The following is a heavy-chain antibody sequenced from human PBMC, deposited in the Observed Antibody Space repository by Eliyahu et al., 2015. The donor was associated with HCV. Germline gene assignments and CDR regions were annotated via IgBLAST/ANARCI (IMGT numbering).Heavy chain of an antibody. CDR3: ASGGGGIAVAGTGGWFDP. CDR1: GGSISSXX. Sequence: QVQLQESGPGLXKPSETLSLTCXVXGGSISSXXWSWXRQPPGKGLEWIAXIYYSGSTNHNPSLXSRVTISVDTSKNQFSLKLNSVTAADTAVYYCASGGGGIAVAGTGGWFDPWGQGTLVTVSS. V-gene: IGHV4-59*01. CDR2: IYYSGST. J-gene: IGHJ5*02. D-gene: IGHD6-19*01.